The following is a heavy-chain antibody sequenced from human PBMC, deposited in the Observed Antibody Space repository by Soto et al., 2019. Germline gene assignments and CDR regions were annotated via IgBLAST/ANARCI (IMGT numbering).Heavy chain of an antibody. J-gene: IGHJ4*02. CDR2: LLYDGSNK. CDR3: ARGGNRKFNY. D-gene: IGHD1-26*01. V-gene: IGHV3-30-3*01. Sequence: QVQLVESGGGVVQPGGSLRLSCAASGFTFSTYEMHWFRQAPGKGLERVAVLLYDGSNKYYADSVEGRFTISRDISKSTLYLQMDSLKTEDSAVYYCARGGNRKFNYWGRGTLVAVSS. CDR1: GFTFSTYE.